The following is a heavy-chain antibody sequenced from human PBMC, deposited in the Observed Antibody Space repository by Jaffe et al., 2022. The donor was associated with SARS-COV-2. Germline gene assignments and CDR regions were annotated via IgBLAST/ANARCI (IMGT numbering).Heavy chain of an antibody. V-gene: IGHV4-34*01. CDR3: ARGKGGSGSYRGVYYYYYYMDV. CDR2: INHSGST. CDR1: GGSFSGYY. J-gene: IGHJ6*03. Sequence: QVQLQQWGAGLLKPSETLSLTCAVYGGSFSGYYWSWIRQPPGKGLEWIGEINHSGSTSYNPSLKSRVTISVDTSKNQFSLKLSSVTAADTAVYYCARGKGGSGSYRGVYYYYYYMDVWGKGTTFTVSS. D-gene: IGHD3-10*01.